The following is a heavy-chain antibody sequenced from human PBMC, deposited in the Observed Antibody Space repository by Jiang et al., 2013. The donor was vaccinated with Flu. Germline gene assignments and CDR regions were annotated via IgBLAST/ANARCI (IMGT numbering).Heavy chain of an antibody. CDR2: IIPTLGLA. V-gene: IGHV1-69*04. D-gene: IGHD2-15*01. CDR1: GGTFSSYA. Sequence: GAEVKKPGSSVKVSCETSGGTFSSYAISWVRQAPGQGLEWMGRIIPTLGLAQYAQNFQDIVTITADASTGTAYMELSSLTSDDSAVYFCARDSSSEAYPLLLYYFDLWGRGHPVTVSS. J-gene: IGHJ2*01. CDR3: ARDSSSEAYPLLLYYFDL.